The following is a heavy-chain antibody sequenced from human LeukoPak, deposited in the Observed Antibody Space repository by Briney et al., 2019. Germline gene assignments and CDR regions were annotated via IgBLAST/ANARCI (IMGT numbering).Heavy chain of an antibody. D-gene: IGHD4-17*01. CDR2: IYYSGST. Sequence: SETLSLTCTVSGDSISSYYWSWIRQPPGKGLEWIGYIYYSGSTNYNPSLKSRVTISVDTSENQFSLKLSSVTAADTAVYYCARDRVDGVTTFYFDYWGQGTLVTVSS. CDR1: GDSISSYY. J-gene: IGHJ4*02. V-gene: IGHV4-59*01. CDR3: ARDRVDGVTTFYFDY.